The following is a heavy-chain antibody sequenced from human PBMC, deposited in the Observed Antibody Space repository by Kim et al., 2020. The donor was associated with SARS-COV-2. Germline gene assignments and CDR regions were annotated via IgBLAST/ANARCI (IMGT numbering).Heavy chain of an antibody. CDR2: ISSSGSTI. CDR1: GFTFSDYY. J-gene: IGHJ6*02. V-gene: IGHV3-11*01. CDR3: ARPFEGGYSYGPHYYYYYGMDV. Sequence: GGSLRLSCAASGFTFSDYYMSWIRQAPGKGLEWVSYISSSGSTIYYADSVKGRFTISRDNAKNSLYLQMNSLRAEDTAVYYCARPFEGGYSYGPHYYYYYGMDVWGQGTTVTVSS. D-gene: IGHD5-18*01.